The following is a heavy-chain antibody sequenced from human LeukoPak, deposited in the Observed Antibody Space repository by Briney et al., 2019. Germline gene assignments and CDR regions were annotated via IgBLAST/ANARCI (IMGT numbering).Heavy chain of an antibody. CDR3: ARQQSAGAFVY. Sequence: PSETLSLTCAVYGGSFSGYYWSWIRQPPGKGLEWIGEINHSGSTNYNPSLKSRVTISVDTSKNQFSLKLSSVTAADTAVYYCARQQSAGAFVYWGQGTLVTVSS. V-gene: IGHV4-34*01. D-gene: IGHD6-13*01. J-gene: IGHJ4*02. CDR2: INHSGST. CDR1: GGSFSGYY.